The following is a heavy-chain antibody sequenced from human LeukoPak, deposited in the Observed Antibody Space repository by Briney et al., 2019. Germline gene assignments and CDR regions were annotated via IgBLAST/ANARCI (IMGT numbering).Heavy chain of an antibody. V-gene: IGHV3-11*04. D-gene: IGHD3-16*02. CDR3: ARELMMTFGGVVVNKYYFDY. CDR1: GFTFSDYY. Sequence: GGSLRLSCAASGFTFSDYYMSWLRQAPGKGLEWVSYISGSGSTIYYADSVRGRFTISSDNSKNSLYLQMNSLRADGMAVYYCARELMMTFGGVVVNKYYFDYWGQGTLVTVSS. J-gene: IGHJ4*02. CDR2: ISGSGSTI.